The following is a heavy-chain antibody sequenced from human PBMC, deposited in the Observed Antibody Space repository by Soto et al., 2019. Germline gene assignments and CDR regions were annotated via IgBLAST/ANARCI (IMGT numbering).Heavy chain of an antibody. CDR1: GDTFNFYS. Sequence: QVQLVHSGAEVKRPGSSVKVSCKASGDTFNFYSINWVRQAPGLGLEWMGRVNPIVSRSNYAQKFQGRVTMTADKSTSTAYMELSSLRSEDTAIYYCASSYGSGYRAFDYWGQGALVTVSS. V-gene: IGHV1-69*02. CDR3: ASSYGSGYRAFDY. D-gene: IGHD3-10*01. CDR2: VNPIVSRS. J-gene: IGHJ4*02.